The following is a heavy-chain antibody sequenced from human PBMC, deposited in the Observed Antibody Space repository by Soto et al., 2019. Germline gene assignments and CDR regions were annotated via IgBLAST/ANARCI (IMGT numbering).Heavy chain of an antibody. Sequence: LSLTCTVSGGSIRSGGYYWSWVRQSPRRGLEWIGNIYYSGSTYYNPSLKSRLTISVDTSKNQFSLNLSSVTAAGTAVYYCARDRLMATAGTARHYFGLDVWGQGTTVTVSS. V-gene: IGHV4-31*03. D-gene: IGHD5-18*01. J-gene: IGHJ6*02. CDR2: IYYSGST. CDR3: ARDRLMATAGTARHYFGLDV. CDR1: GGSIRSGGYY.